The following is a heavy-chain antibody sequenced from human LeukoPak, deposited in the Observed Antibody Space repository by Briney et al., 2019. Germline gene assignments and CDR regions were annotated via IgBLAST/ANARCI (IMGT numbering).Heavy chain of an antibody. CDR1: GYTFTSYY. CDR2: INPSGGST. CDR3: ARLRKSRLIRGLVAIYFDY. V-gene: IGHV1-46*01. D-gene: IGHD3/OR15-3a*01. J-gene: IGHJ4*02. Sequence: ASVKVSCKASGYTFTSYYMHWVRQAPGQGLEWMGIINPSGGSTSYAQKFQGRVTMTRSTSISTAYMELSSLRSEDTAVYFCARLRKSRLIRGLVAIYFDYWGQGTLVTVSS.